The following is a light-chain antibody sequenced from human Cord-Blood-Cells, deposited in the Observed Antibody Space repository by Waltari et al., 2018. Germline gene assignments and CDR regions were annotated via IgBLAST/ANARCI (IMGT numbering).Light chain of an antibody. CDR2: KAS. CDR1: QSISSW. J-gene: IGKJ1*01. V-gene: IGKV1-5*03. CDR3: QQYNSPPWT. Sequence: DIQMTQSPSTLSASLGDRVTITCRASQSISSWLAWYQQKPGKAPKLLIYKASSLESGGPSRFSGSGSGTEFTLTISSLQPDDFATYYCQQYNSPPWTFGQGTKVEIK.